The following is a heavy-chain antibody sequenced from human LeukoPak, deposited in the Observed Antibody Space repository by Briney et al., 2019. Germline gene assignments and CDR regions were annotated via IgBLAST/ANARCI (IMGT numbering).Heavy chain of an antibody. CDR2: ISGSGGST. J-gene: IGHJ4*02. D-gene: IGHD3-22*01. CDR1: GFTFSSYA. CDR3: AKYEIYYDSSGPFDY. V-gene: IGHV3-23*01. Sequence: RGGSLRLSCAASGFTFSSYAMSWVRQAPGKGLEWVSAISGSGGSTYYADSVKGRFTISRDNSKNTLYLQMNSLRAEDTAVYYCAKYEIYYDSSGPFDYWGQGTLVTVSS.